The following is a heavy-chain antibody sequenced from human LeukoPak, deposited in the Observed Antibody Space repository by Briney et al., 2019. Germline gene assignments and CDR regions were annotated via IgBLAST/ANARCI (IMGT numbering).Heavy chain of an antibody. D-gene: IGHD4-17*01. J-gene: IGHJ3*02. CDR3: ARSTYDYGEAFDI. CDR2: IYHSGST. V-gene: IGHV4-38-2*02. CDR1: GYSISSGYY. Sequence: SETLSLTCTVSGYSISSGYYWGWIRQPPGKGLEWIGSIYHSGSTYYNPSLKSRVTISVDTSKNQFSLKLTSVTAADTAVYYCARSTYDYGEAFDIWGQGTMVTVSP.